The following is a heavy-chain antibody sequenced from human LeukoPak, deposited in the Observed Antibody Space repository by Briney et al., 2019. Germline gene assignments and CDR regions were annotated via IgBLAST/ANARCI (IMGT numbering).Heavy chain of an antibody. J-gene: IGHJ4*02. Sequence: GGTLRLSCSASGLTFSTCAMHWVRQAPGRGLEWLTLIRPDGGKKFYSDSVKGRFTVSRDNFKNMLYLEMNSLRSEHTAVYYCVKDDPVLHFWGQGTLVSVSS. CDR3: VKDDPVLHF. CDR1: GLTFSTCA. V-gene: IGHV3-30*02. CDR2: IRPDGGKK.